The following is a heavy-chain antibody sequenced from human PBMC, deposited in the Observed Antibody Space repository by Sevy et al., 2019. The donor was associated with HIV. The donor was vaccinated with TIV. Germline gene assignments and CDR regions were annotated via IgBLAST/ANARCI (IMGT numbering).Heavy chain of an antibody. V-gene: IGHV3-43*01. CDR2: ISWDGGST. Sequence: GGSLRLSCAASGFTFDDYTMHWVRQAPGKGLEWVSLISWDGGSTYYADSVKGRFTISRDNSKNSRYLQMNSLRTEDTALYYCAKDLWGWDMSGWGCTNGVCYSHGMDVWGQGTTVTVSS. CDR3: AKDLWGWDMSGWGCTNGVCYSHGMDV. J-gene: IGHJ6*02. CDR1: GFTFDDYT. D-gene: IGHD2-8*01.